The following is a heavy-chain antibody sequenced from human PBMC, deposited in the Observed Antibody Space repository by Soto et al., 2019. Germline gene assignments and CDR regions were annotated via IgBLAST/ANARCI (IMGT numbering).Heavy chain of an antibody. V-gene: IGHV3-30*18. CDR2: ISYDGSNK. CDR1: GFTFSSYG. D-gene: IGHD2-2*02. Sequence: GGSLRLSCAASGFTFSSYGMHWVRQAPGKGLEWVAVISYDGSNKYYADSVKGRFTISRDNSKNTLYLQMNSLRAEDTAVYYCAKDLEYQLLYPTNAFDIWGQGTMVTVSS. CDR3: AKDLEYQLLYPTNAFDI. J-gene: IGHJ3*02.